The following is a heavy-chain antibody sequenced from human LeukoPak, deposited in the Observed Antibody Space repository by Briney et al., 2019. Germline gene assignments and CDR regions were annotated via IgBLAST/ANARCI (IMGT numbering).Heavy chain of an antibody. V-gene: IGHV1-46*01. CDR1: GYTFTSYY. J-gene: IGHJ1*01. CDR3: ATDFQH. Sequence: ASVKVSCKASGYTFTSYYIHYVRQAPGHGLEWMGVINPVDGSTTYAQKFQGRVTMTEDTSTDTAYMELSSLRSEDTAVYYCATDFQHWGQGTLVTVSS. CDR2: INPVDGST.